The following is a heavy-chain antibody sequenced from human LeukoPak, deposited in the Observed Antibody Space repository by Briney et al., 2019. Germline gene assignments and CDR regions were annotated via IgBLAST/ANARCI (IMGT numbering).Heavy chain of an antibody. Sequence: GGSLRLSCAGSAFNFSDYGMDWVRQAPGKGLEWVAVIIDDGSDKYYTDSVKGRFSISRDNSKNTLYLQMNSLRPGDTAIYFCAKVGGRSWFYFDNWGQGTVVTVSS. J-gene: IGHJ4*02. CDR2: IIDDGSDK. D-gene: IGHD6-13*01. CDR3: AKVGGRSWFYFDN. V-gene: IGHV3-30*18. CDR1: AFNFSDYG.